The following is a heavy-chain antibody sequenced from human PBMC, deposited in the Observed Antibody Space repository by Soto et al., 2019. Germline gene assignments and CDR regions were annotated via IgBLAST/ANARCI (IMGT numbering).Heavy chain of an antibody. Sequence: PGGSLRLSCAASGFTFISYSMNWVRQAPGKGLEWVSSISSSSSYIYYADSVKGRFTISRDNAKNSLYLQMNSLRAEDTAVYYCARDMGYYGSGSYYSYYYYGMDFWGQGTTVTVSS. J-gene: IGHJ6*02. V-gene: IGHV3-21*01. CDR1: GFTFISYS. CDR2: ISSSSSYI. CDR3: ARDMGYYGSGSYYSYYYYGMDF. D-gene: IGHD3-10*01.